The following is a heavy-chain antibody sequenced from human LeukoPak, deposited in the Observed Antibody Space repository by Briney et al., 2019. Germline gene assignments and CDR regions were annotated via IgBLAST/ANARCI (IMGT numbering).Heavy chain of an antibody. D-gene: IGHD6-13*01. CDR1: GFTFSSYW. CDR2: IKQDGSEK. Sequence: GGSLRLSCAASGFTFSSYWMSWVRQAPGKGLEWVANIKQDGSEKYYVDSVKGRFTISRDNAKNSLYLQMNSLRAEDTAVYYCARGSSSSWYGAWEDYYYYMDVWGKGTTVTISS. J-gene: IGHJ6*03. V-gene: IGHV3-7*01. CDR3: ARGSSSSWYGAWEDYYYYMDV.